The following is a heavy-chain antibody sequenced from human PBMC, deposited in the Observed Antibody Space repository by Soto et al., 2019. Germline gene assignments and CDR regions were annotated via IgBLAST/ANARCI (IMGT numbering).Heavy chain of an antibody. J-gene: IGHJ4*02. D-gene: IGHD3-22*01. Sequence: EVQLLESGGGLVQPGGSLRLSCAASGFTFSSYAMRWVRQAPGKGLEWVSAISGSGYSTYYADSVKGRFTISRDNSKNTLYLQMNSLRAEDTAVYYCAKTLYYYDTSGYQGGQGTLVTVSS. CDR2: ISGSGYST. V-gene: IGHV3-23*01. CDR1: GFTFSSYA. CDR3: AKTLYYYDTSGYQ.